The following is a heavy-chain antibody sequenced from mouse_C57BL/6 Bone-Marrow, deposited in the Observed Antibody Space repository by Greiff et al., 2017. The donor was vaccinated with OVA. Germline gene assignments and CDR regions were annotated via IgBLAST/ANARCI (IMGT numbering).Heavy chain of an antibody. CDR1: GYSFTGYY. J-gene: IGHJ1*03. D-gene: IGHD1-1*01. CDR3: ARRGYGSRGGYFDV. CDR2: INPSTGGT. Sequence: EVQLQQSGPELVKPGASVKISCKASGYSFTGYYMNWVKQSPEKSLEWIGEINPSTGGTTYNQKFKAKATLTVDKSSSTAYMQLKSLTSEDSAVYYCARRGYGSRGGYFDVWGTGTTVTVSS. V-gene: IGHV1-42*01.